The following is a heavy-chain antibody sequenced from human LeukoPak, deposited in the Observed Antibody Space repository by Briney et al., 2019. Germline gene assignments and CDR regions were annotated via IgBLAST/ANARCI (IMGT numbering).Heavy chain of an antibody. V-gene: IGHV4-59*12. J-gene: IGHJ3*02. CDR2: IYYSGST. Sequence: PSETLSLTCTVSGGSISSYYWSWIRQPPGKGLEWIGYIYYSGSTNYNPSLKSRVTISVDTSKNQFSLKLNSVTAADTAVYYCARALGAFDIWGQGTMVTVSS. CDR3: ARALGAFDI. CDR1: GGSISSYY.